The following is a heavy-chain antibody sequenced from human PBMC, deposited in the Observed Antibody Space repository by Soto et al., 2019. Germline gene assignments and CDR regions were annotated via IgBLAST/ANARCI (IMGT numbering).Heavy chain of an antibody. CDR2: IYHSGST. CDR3: AGYNWNYYFDP. V-gene: IGHV4-61*01. D-gene: IGHD1-7*01. J-gene: IGHJ5*02. Sequence: QVQLQESGPGLVKPSETLSLICTVSGGSVRDGSYYWAWLRQPPGKGLEWIGHIYHSGSTTYNPSLKSRVTISIDTSKSQFSLNLNSMTAADTAVYYCAGYNWNYYFDPWGQGTLVTVSS. CDR1: GGSVRDGSYY.